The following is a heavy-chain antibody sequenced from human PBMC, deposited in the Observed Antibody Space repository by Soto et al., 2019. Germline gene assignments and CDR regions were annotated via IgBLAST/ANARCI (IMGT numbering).Heavy chain of an antibody. D-gene: IGHD1-26*01. Sequence: EVQLVESGGGLVQPGGSLRLACAASGLTFSDHHMDCVRQAPGKGLEWVGRIKKRADSYTTHYSASVKGRFTISRDDSRNSLYLQMDSLKTEDTAVYYCADVGPAFGLDVWGQGTTVTVSS. V-gene: IGHV3-72*01. CDR2: IKKRADSYTT. CDR1: GLTFSDHH. CDR3: ADVGPAFGLDV. J-gene: IGHJ6*02.